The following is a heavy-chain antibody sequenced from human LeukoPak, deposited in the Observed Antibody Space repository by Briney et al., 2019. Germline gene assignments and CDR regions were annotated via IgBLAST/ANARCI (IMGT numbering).Heavy chain of an antibody. CDR3: AREPSYYFDY. Sequence: GGSLRLSCAASGFTFSSYAMHWVRQAPGKGLEWVAVISYDGSNKYYADSVKGRFTISRDNSKNTLYLQMNNLRAEDTAVYYCAREPSYYFDYWGQGTLVTVSS. V-gene: IGHV3-30-3*01. CDR2: ISYDGSNK. CDR1: GFTFSSYA. J-gene: IGHJ4*02.